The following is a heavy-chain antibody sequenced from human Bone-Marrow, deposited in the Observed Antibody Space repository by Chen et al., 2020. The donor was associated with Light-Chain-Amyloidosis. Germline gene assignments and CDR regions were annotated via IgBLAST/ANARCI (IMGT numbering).Heavy chain of an antibody. CDR3: ARRRDGYNFDY. J-gene: IGHJ4*02. D-gene: IGHD5-12*01. Sequence: EVQLEQSGPEVKKPGESLKIPCKGSGSTFPNYWIGWVRQMPGTGLEWMGVIYPDDSDARYSPSFEGQVTISADKSITTAYLQWRSLKASDTAMYYCARRRDGYNFDYWGQGTLVTVSS. CDR1: GSTFPNYW. CDR2: IYPDDSDA. V-gene: IGHV5-51*01.